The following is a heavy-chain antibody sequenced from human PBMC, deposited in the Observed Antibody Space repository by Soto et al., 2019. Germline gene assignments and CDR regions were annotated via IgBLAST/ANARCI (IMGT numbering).Heavy chain of an antibody. V-gene: IGHV4-4*08. CDR3: ARGSGWYYY. CDR1: GGSIRSYY. Sequence: QVQLQESGPGLVKPSETLSLTCTVSGGSIRSYYWSWIRQPPGKGLEWIGYIYSSGTTNYNPSAKSRGTISVDTSKNQFSLKLSSVTAADTAVYYCARGSGWYYYWGQGTLVTVSS. D-gene: IGHD6-19*01. CDR2: IYSSGTT. J-gene: IGHJ4*02.